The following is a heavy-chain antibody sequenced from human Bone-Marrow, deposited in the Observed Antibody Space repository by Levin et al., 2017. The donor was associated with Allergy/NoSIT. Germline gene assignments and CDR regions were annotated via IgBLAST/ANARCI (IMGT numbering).Heavy chain of an antibody. CDR1: GFHFSSYW. CDR2: ISSDGSTT. V-gene: IGHV3-74*01. CDR3: ASEYYGVWTGYYYDY. Sequence: GGSLRLSCAASGFHFSSYWMHWVRQAPGKGLVWVSRISSDGSTTTYADSVKGRFTISRDNAKNTLYLHMNSLRAEDTAVYYCASEYYGVWTGYYYDYWGQGTLVTVSS. J-gene: IGHJ4*02. D-gene: IGHD3/OR15-3a*01.